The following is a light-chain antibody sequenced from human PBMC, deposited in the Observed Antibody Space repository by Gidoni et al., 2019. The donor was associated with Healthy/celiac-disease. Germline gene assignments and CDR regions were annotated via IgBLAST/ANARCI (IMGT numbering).Light chain of an antibody. CDR3: QQYGSSPLT. J-gene: IGKJ1*01. Sequence: EIVLTQSPGTLSLSPGERATLSCRASQSVSSSYLAWYQQKPGQAPRLLISGASSRATGIPDRFSGSGSGTDFTLTISRLEPEDCAVYFCQQYGSSPLTFGQGTKVEIK. CDR1: QSVSSSY. CDR2: GAS. V-gene: IGKV3-20*01.